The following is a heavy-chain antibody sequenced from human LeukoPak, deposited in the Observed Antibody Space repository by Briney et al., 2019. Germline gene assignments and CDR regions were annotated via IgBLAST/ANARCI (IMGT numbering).Heavy chain of an antibody. J-gene: IGHJ6*03. CDR2: INHSGST. CDR1: GGSFSGYY. CDR3: ARGGNYYGSGSYYPQYYYYYYYMDV. Sequence: SGTLSLTCAVYGGSFSGYYWSWIRQPPGKGLEWIGEINHSGSTNYNPSLKSRVTISVDTPKNQFSLKLSSVTAADTAVYYCARGGNYYGSGSYYPQYYYYYYYMDVWGKGTTVTVSS. D-gene: IGHD3-10*01. V-gene: IGHV4-34*01.